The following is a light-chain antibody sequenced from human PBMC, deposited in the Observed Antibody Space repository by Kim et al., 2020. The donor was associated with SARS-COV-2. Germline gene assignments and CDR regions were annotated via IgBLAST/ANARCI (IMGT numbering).Light chain of an antibody. J-gene: IGLJ3*02. V-gene: IGLV10-54*01. Sequence: ETWQQQHQGHRPRLLSWGENDRPSGISERLSGSRAGNTATLTITGHQVEDEADYYWSPWDSSHKNWVFGAGTKVTVL. CDR3: SPWDSSHKNWV. CDR2: GEN.